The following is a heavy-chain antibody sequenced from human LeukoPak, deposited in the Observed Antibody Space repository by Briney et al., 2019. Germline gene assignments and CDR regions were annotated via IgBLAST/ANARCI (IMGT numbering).Heavy chain of an antibody. CDR3: ASSGGYSSSSAGIDY. D-gene: IGHD6-6*01. CDR1: GGTFSSYA. CDR2: IIPILGTA. J-gene: IGHJ4*02. V-gene: IGHV1-69*13. Sequence: ASVKVSCKASGGTFSSYAISWVRPAPGQGLEWMGGIIPILGTANYAQKFQGRVTITADESTSTAHMELSSLRSEDTAVYYCASSGGYSSSSAGIDYWGQGTLVTVSS.